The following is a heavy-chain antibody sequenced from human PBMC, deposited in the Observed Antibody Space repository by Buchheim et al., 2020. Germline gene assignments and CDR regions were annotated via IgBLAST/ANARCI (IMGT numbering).Heavy chain of an antibody. CDR1: GGSISSGDYY. D-gene: IGHD5-12*01. V-gene: IGHV4-30-4*01. CDR2: IYYSGST. J-gene: IGHJ6*02. Sequence: QVQLQESGPGLVKPSQTLSLTCTVSGGSISSGDYYWSWIRQPPGKGLEWIWYIYYSGSTSYNPSLKSRVTISVDTSKHQLSLKLSSVTAADTAVDYGARESRIVATIKNDYYYGMDVWGQGTT. CDR3: ARESRIVATIKNDYYYGMDV.